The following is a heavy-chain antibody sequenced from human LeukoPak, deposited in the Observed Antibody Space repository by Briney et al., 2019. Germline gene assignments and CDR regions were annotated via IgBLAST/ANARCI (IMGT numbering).Heavy chain of an antibody. Sequence: GGSLRLSCAASGFTSSDYYMSWIRQAPGKGLEWVSYISSSSSYTNYADSVKGRFTISRDNAKNSLYLQMNSLRAEDTAVYYCARVYSSSFVSVWDQGTLVTVSS. J-gene: IGHJ4*02. D-gene: IGHD6-13*01. CDR3: ARVYSSSFVSV. CDR2: ISSSSSYT. CDR1: GFTSSDYY. V-gene: IGHV3-11*06.